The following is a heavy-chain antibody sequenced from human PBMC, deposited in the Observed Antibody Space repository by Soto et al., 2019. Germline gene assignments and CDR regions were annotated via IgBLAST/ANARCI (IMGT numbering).Heavy chain of an antibody. CDR2: IYPGDSET. J-gene: IGHJ4*01. CDR1: GYTFTSNW. D-gene: IGHD6-25*01. V-gene: IGHV5-51*01. CDR3: ARTFYGYLYHFDY. Sequence: PGESLKISCKGSGYTFTSNWIGWVRQMPGKGLEWMGIIYPGDSETRYSPSFQGQVTISADKSINTAYLQWSSLKASDTAIYYCARTFYGYLYHFDYWGQGILVTVSS.